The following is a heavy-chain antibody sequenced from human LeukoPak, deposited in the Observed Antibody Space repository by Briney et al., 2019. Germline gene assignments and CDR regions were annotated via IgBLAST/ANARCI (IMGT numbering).Heavy chain of an antibody. CDR1: GFTVSSNY. Sequence: GGSLRLSCAASGFTVSSNYMSWVRQAPGRGLEWVSVLYSGGSTYYADSVKGRFTISRDNSKNTLYLQMNSLGAEDTAVYYCATVRGVISYFDYWGQGTLVTVSS. CDR2: LYSGGST. J-gene: IGHJ4*02. CDR3: ATVRGVISYFDY. V-gene: IGHV3-66*01. D-gene: IGHD3-10*01.